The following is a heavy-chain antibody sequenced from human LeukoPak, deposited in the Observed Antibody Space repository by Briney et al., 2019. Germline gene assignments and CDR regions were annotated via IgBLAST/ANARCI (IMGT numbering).Heavy chain of an antibody. CDR3: ARGPSYFQH. Sequence: SETLSLTCTVSGDSISSSYWSWIRQPPGKRLEWVGYVHYTGKTNYNPSLNNRATISVDMSKNQFSLTLTSVTVADTAMYYCARGPSYFQHWGQGTLVTVSS. CDR1: GDSISSSY. V-gene: IGHV4-59*01. CDR2: VHYTGKT. J-gene: IGHJ1*01.